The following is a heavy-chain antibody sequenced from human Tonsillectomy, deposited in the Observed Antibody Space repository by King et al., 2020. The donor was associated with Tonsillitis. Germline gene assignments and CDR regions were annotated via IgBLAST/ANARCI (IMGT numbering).Heavy chain of an antibody. J-gene: IGHJ6*02. CDR2: IKEDGSEK. V-gene: IGHV3-7*03. Sequence: VQLVESGGGVVQPGGSLKLSCAASGFTFSSYWMNWVRQAPGKGLEWVANIKEDGSEKHYVDSVKGRITISRDNAKNSLYLQMNSLRAEDTAVYYCASDLRSTSCCYAMDVWGQGTTVTVPS. D-gene: IGHD2-2*01. CDR1: GFTFSSYW. CDR3: ASDLRSTSCCYAMDV.